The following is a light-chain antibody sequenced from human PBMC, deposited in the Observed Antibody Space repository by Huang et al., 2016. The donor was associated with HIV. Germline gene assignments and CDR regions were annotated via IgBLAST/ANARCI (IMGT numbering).Light chain of an antibody. V-gene: IGKV1-9*01. J-gene: IGKJ5*01. Sequence: IQLTQSPSSLSASVGDRVTIPCRASQGISSSLAWYQQKPGKAPKPLIYAASALQSGVPSRFSGSGSGTDFTLTISSLQPEDFATYYCQQLNSYPSFGQGTRLEIK. CDR1: QGISSS. CDR2: AAS. CDR3: QQLNSYPS.